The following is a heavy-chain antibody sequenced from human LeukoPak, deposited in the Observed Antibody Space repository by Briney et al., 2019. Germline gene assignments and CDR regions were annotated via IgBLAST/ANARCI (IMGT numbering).Heavy chain of an antibody. CDR3: AKDPLVNSQEYFDY. CDR2: ISGSGGST. CDR1: GFTFSSYA. D-gene: IGHD2/OR15-2a*01. Sequence: PGGSLRLSCAASGFTFSSYAMSWVRQAPGKRLEWVSAISGSGGSTYYAESVKGRFTISRDNSKNTLYLQMNSPRAEDTAVYYCAKDPLVNSQEYFDYWGQGTLVTVSS. V-gene: IGHV3-23*01. J-gene: IGHJ4*02.